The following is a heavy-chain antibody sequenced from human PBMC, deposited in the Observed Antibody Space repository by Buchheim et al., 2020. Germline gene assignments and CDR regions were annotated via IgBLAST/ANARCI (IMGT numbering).Heavy chain of an antibody. D-gene: IGHD3-9*01. CDR3: ARGYDILTGYGYYYYYGMDV. CDR1: GGSFSGYY. Sequence: QVQLQQWGAGLLKPPETLSLTCAVYGGSFSGYYWSWIRQPPGKGLEWIGEINHSGSTNYNPSLKSRVTISVDTSKNQFSLKLSSVTAADTAVYYCARGYDILTGYGYYYYYGMDVWGQGTT. V-gene: IGHV4-34*01. J-gene: IGHJ6*02. CDR2: INHSGST.